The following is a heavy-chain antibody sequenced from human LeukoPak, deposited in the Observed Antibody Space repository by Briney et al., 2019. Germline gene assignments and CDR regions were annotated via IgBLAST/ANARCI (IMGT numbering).Heavy chain of an antibody. CDR3: VRGTPTPGMDY. V-gene: IGHV7-4-1*02. Sequence: ASVKVSCKASGYPFSAHFLNWVRQAPGQGLEWMGNIDTTTGNPRYAQDFTGRFVFSLDTSVSTAYLQITSLKADDTAAYYCVRGTPTPGMDYWGQGTQVAVSS. D-gene: IGHD3-10*01. CDR1: GYPFSAHF. CDR2: IDTTTGNP. J-gene: IGHJ4*02.